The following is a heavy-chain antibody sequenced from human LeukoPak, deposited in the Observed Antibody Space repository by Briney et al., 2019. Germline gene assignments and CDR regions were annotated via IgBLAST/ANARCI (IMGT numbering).Heavy chain of an antibody. V-gene: IGHV1-3*01. D-gene: IGHD6-13*01. Sequence: ASVTVSCTASGYTFTTYAMHWVRQAPGQRLEWMGWINAGNGNTKYSQKFQARVTITRDTSASTAYMELSSLRSEDTAVYYCARDPIGSRWPYYFGYWGQGTLVTVSS. CDR2: INAGNGNT. CDR1: GYTFTTYA. J-gene: IGHJ4*02. CDR3: ARDPIGSRWPYYFGY.